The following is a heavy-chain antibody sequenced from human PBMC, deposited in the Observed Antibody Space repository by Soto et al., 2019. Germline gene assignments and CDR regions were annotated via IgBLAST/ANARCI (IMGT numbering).Heavy chain of an antibody. D-gene: IGHD2-2*01. V-gene: IGHV4-34*01. Sequence: KPSETLSLTCAVYGGSFSGYYWSWIRQPPGKGLEWIGEINHSGSTNYNPSLKSRVTISVDTSKNQFSLKLSSVTAADTAVYYCARARGYCSSTSCLYYYYYYGMDVWGQGTTVTVSS. CDR2: INHSGST. J-gene: IGHJ6*02. CDR1: GGSFSGYY. CDR3: ARARGYCSSTSCLYYYYYYGMDV.